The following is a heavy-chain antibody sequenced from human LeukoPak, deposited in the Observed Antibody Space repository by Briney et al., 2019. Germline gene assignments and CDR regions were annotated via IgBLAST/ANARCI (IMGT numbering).Heavy chain of an antibody. Sequence: GGSLRLSCAASGFTFDDYGMSWVRQAPGKGLEWVSGINWNGGSTGYADSVKGRFTISRDNAKNSLYLQMNSLRAEDTALYYCARVYYDSSSYGGFDYWGQGTLVTVSS. CDR1: GFTFDDYG. V-gene: IGHV3-20*04. CDR3: ARVYYDSSSYGGFDY. D-gene: IGHD3-22*01. CDR2: INWNGGST. J-gene: IGHJ4*02.